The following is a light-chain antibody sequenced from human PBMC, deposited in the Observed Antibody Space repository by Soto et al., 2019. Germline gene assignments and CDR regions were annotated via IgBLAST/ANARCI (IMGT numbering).Light chain of an antibody. CDR3: QQYDSQYT. CDR2: AAS. J-gene: IGKJ2*01. CDR1: QTVSSTS. Sequence: EIVLTQSPGTLSLSPGERATLSCRASQTVSSTSLAWYQQKPGQAPRLLIYAASSRATGIPDRFSGSVSGTDFTLTISRLEPEDFAVYYCQQYDSQYTFGQGTNLESK. V-gene: IGKV3-20*01.